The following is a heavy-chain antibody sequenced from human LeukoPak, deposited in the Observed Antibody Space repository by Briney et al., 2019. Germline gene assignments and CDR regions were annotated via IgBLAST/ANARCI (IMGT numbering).Heavy chain of an antibody. Sequence: PGESLKISCKGSGYSFTSYWIGWVRQMPGKGLEWMGIIYPDDSDTRYSPSFQGQVTISADKSISTAYLQWSSLKASDTAMYYCARHGPYQPLNIGYYYYMDVWGKGTTVTVSS. CDR1: GYSFTSYW. D-gene: IGHD2-2*01. CDR3: ARHGPYQPLNIGYYYYMDV. J-gene: IGHJ6*03. V-gene: IGHV5-51*01. CDR2: IYPDDSDT.